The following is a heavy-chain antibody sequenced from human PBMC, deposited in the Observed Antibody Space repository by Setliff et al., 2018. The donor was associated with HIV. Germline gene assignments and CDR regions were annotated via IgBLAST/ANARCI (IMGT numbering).Heavy chain of an antibody. V-gene: IGHV4-39*01. CDR2: IRSSGDT. CDR3: TIPASSLAPN. Sequence: SETLSLTCTVSGASISSHNYYWGWICQSPGKGLEWIASIRSSGDTYYNPSLQSRVIISVDTSNNQISLKLTSVTAADTAVYYCTIPASSLAPNWGRGTQVTVSS. J-gene: IGHJ4*02. CDR1: GASISSHNYY.